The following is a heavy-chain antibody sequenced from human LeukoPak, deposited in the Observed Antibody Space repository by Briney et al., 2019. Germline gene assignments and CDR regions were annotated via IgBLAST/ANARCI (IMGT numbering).Heavy chain of an antibody. CDR1: GFTVSSNY. D-gene: IGHD3-9*01. Sequence: PGGSLRLSCAASGFTVSSNYMSWVRQAPGKGLEWVSVIYSGGTTYYADSVKGRFTISRGNAKNSLYLQMNNLRVEDTAMYYCAGGTGFIIKDWGQGTLVTVSS. J-gene: IGHJ4*02. CDR3: AGGTGFIIKD. CDR2: IYSGGTT. V-gene: IGHV3-53*01.